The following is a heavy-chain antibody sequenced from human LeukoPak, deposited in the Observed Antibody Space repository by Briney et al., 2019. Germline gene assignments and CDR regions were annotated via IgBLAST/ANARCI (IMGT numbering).Heavy chain of an antibody. CDR1: GGSINSYY. CDR2: VYYAGST. D-gene: IGHD5-24*01. Sequence: SETLSLTCTVSGGSINSYYWSWLRQPPGKGLEGVGYVYYAGSTNYNHSLKSRINISVDTYKNKYSLKLTSIPAADTAVYYCARVRGGTYNHYFHYWRQGTLVTVSS. V-gene: IGHV4-59*01. CDR3: ARVRGGTYNHYFHY. J-gene: IGHJ4*02.